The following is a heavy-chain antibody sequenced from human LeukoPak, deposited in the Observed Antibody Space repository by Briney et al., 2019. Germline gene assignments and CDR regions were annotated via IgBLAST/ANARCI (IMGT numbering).Heavy chain of an antibody. CDR1: GGSISSGGYS. V-gene: IGHV4-30-2*01. CDR2: IYHSGST. D-gene: IGHD1-1*01. CDR3: ARTRNGDYDY. J-gene: IGHJ4*02. Sequence: SETLSLTCAVSGGSISSGGYSWSWTRQPPGKGLEWIGYIYHSGSTYYNPSLKSRVTISVDRSKNQFSLKLSSVTAADTAVYYCARTRNGDYDYWGQGTLVTVSS.